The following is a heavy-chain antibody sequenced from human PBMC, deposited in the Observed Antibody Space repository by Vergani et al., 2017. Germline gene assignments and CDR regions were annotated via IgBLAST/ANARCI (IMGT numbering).Heavy chain of an antibody. CDR2: IYYTGST. CDR3: ARGLVVVAARGWFDP. V-gene: IGHV4-59*12. D-gene: IGHD2-15*01. Sequence: QVQLQESGPGLVKPSETLSLTCTVSGGSISRYSWNWVRQPPGKGLEWIGYIYYTGSTNYNPSLKSRVTISVDTSKNQFSLKLSSVTAADTAVYYCARGLVVVAARGWFDPWGQGTLVTVSS. CDR1: GGSISRYS. J-gene: IGHJ5*02.